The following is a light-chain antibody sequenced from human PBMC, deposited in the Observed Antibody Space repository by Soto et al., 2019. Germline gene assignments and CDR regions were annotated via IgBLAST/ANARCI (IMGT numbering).Light chain of an antibody. J-gene: IGLJ3*02. V-gene: IGLV1-47*02. CDR3: AAWDDSLSGRV. Sequence: QSVLTQPPSASGTPGQRVTMSCSGSGSNIGPNYVYWFQQFPGTAPKLLIYNNDQRPSGVPDRFCGSKSGTSASLDISGLRSEDEADYYCAAWDDSLSGRVFGGGTKLTVL. CDR2: NND. CDR1: GSNIGPNY.